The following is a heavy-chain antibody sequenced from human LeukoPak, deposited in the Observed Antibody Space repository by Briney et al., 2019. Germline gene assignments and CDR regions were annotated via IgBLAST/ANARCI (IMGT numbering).Heavy chain of an antibody. CDR3: AHSSGYYYPDY. J-gene: IGHJ4*02. CDR1: GFTFSSYA. D-gene: IGHD3-22*01. V-gene: IGHV3-23*01. CDR2: ISTTGGTT. Sequence: GGSLRLSCAASGFTFSSYAMSWVRQAPGRGLEWVSAISTTGGTTYYADSVRGRFTISRDNSKNTLYLQMNSLRAEDTAVYYCAHSSGYYYPDYWGQGTLVTVSS.